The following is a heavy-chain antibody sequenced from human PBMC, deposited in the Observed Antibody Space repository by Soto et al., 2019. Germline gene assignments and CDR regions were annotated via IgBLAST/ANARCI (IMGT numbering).Heavy chain of an antibody. J-gene: IGHJ5*02. D-gene: IGHD3-10*01. CDR3: EGCFGELLYGDWFDP. CDR1: GASINSSDYY. Sequence: ETLSLACTVYGASINSSDYYWGWIRQPPGKGLECIGTIYYSGNTYYNPSLKSRVTMSVDSSKNEFSLKLTSVTAADTAVYYCEGCFGELLYGDWFDPWGQGTLVTVYS. V-gene: IGHV4-39*01. CDR2: IYYSGNT.